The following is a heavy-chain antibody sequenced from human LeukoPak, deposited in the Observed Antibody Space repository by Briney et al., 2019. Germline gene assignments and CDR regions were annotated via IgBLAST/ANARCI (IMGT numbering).Heavy chain of an antibody. CDR2: VSYDGSSI. D-gene: IGHD2-2*01. CDR1: GVTSIVVIP. Sequence: VGSLRDSCAQPGVTSIVVIPRAGSQAPGKGLEWVAVVSYDGSSIYYADSVKGRFTISRDNSKNTLYLQMKSLRGEDTAVHYCRKATLSRYAIEVFSYDYWGQGVLVTVSS. V-gene: IGHV3-30*18. J-gene: IGHJ4*02. CDR3: RKATLSRYAIEVFSYDY.